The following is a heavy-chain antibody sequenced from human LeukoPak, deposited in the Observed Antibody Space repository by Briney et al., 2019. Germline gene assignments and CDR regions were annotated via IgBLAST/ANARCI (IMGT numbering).Heavy chain of an antibody. CDR3: ARVTDSTSSGPMDV. CDR1: GYTFTSYG. D-gene: IGHD2-2*01. J-gene: IGHJ6*02. Sequence: ASVKVSCKASGYTFTSYGISWVRQAPGQGLEWMGWISAYNGNTNYAQKLQGRVTMTTDTSTSTAYMELRSLRSDDTAVYYCARVTDSTSSGPMDVWGQGTTVTVSS. V-gene: IGHV1-18*01. CDR2: ISAYNGNT.